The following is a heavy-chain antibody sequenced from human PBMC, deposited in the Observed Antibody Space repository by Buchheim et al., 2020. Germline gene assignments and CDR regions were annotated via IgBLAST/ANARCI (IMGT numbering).Heavy chain of an antibody. J-gene: IGHJ3*02. CDR2: INQDGSEK. CDR1: GYSFSSYW. CDR3: ARVPGSATRRALDI. Sequence: EVQLVESGGGLVQPGGSLRVACAASGYSFSSYWVTWVRQAPGKGLEWVANINQDGSEKNYVDSVKGRFTISRDNAKKSLYLLMDSLRAEDTALYYCARVPGSATRRALDIWGRGT. D-gene: IGHD2-15*01. V-gene: IGHV3-7*04.